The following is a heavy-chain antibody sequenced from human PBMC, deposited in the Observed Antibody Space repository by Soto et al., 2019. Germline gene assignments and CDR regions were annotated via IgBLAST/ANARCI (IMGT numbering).Heavy chain of an antibody. J-gene: IGHJ4*02. Sequence: SETLSLTCTVSGGSISSYYWSWIRQPPGKGLEWIGYIYYSGTTYTNPSLRSQVAISLDTSKNHFSLTLSSVTAADTAVYYCARGPSGDKVHYWGQGALVTVSS. D-gene: IGHD7-27*01. CDR2: IYYSGTT. CDR3: ARGPSGDKVHY. V-gene: IGHV4-59*08. CDR1: GGSISSYY.